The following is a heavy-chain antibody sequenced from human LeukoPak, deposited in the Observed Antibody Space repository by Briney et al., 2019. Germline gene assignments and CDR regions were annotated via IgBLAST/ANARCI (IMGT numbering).Heavy chain of an antibody. CDR2: ISAYNGNT. J-gene: IGHJ4*02. CDR3: AVPYGSGSYYNSIFDY. Sequence: ASVKVSCKASGYTFTSYGISWVRQAPGQGLEWMGWISAYNGNTNYAQKLQGRVTMTRDTSTSTVYMELSSLRSEDTAVYYCAVPYGSGSYYNSIFDYWGQGTLVTVSS. D-gene: IGHD3-10*01. V-gene: IGHV1-18*01. CDR1: GYTFTSYG.